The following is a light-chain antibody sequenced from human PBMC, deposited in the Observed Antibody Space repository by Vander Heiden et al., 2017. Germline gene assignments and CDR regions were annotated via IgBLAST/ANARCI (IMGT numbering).Light chain of an antibody. CDR1: SSNIGAGSD. J-gene: IGLJ2*01. CDR2: GNS. V-gene: IGLV1-40*01. CDR3: QSYDSSLSGLVV. Sequence: SVLTHPPSVSGAPGQRDTISCTGSSSNIGAGSDVHWYQQLPGPAPILLIYGNSNRPSGVPDRFSGSKSGTSASLAITGLQAEDEADYYCQSYDSSLSGLVVFGGGTKLTVL.